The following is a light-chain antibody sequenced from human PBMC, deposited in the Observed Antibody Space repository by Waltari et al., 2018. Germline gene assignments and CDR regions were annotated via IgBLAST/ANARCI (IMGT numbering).Light chain of an antibody. CDR1: SSDVGGYNY. J-gene: IGLJ1*01. Sequence: QSALTQPASVSGSPGQSLTIPCTGTSSDVGGYNYVSWYQQHPGKGPKLMTYDVSNRPSGVPNRFSGSKSGNTASLTISGLQAEDEADYYCSSYTSSNSYVFGTGTKVTVL. V-gene: IGLV2-14*03. CDR3: SSYTSSNSYV. CDR2: DVS.